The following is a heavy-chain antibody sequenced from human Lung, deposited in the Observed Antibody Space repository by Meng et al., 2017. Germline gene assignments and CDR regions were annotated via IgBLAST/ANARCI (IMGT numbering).Heavy chain of an antibody. D-gene: IGHD6-13*01. V-gene: IGHV1-2*06. CDR3: ARDEDISAAGKLFGDY. CDR1: DNNCPDYY. Sequence: KKPGAPVMHPCKPPDNNCPDYYIHWVRQAPGQGLEWMGRIDPKNGDTHYAQKFQGRVTMTGDTSISTAYMDLSGLRSDDTAVYYCARDEDISAAGKLFGDYWGQGTLVTVSS. J-gene: IGHJ4*02. CDR2: IDPKNGDT.